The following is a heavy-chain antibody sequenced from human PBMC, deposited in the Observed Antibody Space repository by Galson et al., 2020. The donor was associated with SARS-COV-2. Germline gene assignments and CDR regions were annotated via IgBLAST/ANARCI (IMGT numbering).Heavy chain of an antibody. CDR2: ISGTSTNI. CDR3: TRERGYSYGYSDY. J-gene: IGHJ4*02. V-gene: IGHV3-21*06. CDR1: GFTFSSYN. Sequence: GSLRLSCAASGFTFSSYNMNWVRQAPGKGLEWVSSISGTSTNIYYADSVKGRFTISRDNAKNSLYLQMNSLGTEDTAVYYCTRERGYSYGYSDYWGQGTLVTVAS. D-gene: IGHD5-18*01.